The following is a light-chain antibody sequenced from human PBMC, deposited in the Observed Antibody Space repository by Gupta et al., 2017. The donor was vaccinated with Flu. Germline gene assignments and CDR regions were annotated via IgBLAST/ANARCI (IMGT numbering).Light chain of an antibody. CDR2: DAS. J-gene: IGKJ4*01. CDR1: QSISNY. Sequence: EIVMTQSPATLSVSPGERVTLSCGASQSISNYLAWYQQKAGQAPRLLIYDASTGATGIPARFSGTGSGTEFTLTISSLQSEDFAVYYCQHDKNWPPSFGGGTKVEI. CDR3: QHDKNWPPS. V-gene: IGKV3-15*01.